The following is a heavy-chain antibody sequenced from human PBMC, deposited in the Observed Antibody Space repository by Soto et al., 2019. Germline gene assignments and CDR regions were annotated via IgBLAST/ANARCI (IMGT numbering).Heavy chain of an antibody. Sequence: ASVKVSCKASGYTFTSYAMHWVRQAPGQRLEWMGWINAGNGNTKYSQKSQGRVTITRDTSASTAYMELSSLRSEDTAVYYCARAITTVTFGIYYYGMDVWGQGTTVTVSS. D-gene: IGHD4-17*01. J-gene: IGHJ6*02. CDR1: GYTFTSYA. CDR3: ARAITTVTFGIYYYGMDV. V-gene: IGHV1-3*01. CDR2: INAGNGNT.